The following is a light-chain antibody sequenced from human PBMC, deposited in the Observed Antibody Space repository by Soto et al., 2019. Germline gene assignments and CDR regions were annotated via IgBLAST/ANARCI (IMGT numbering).Light chain of an antibody. J-gene: IGKJ4*01. CDR1: QSVGSN. CDR3: QQYDNSPLT. Sequence: EIVMTQSPATLSVSPGEGATLSCGASQSVGSNLAWYQQKPGQAPRLLIYGASARATGIPARFSGSGSGTEFTLTISSLQSEDFVVYYCQQYDNSPLTFGGGTKVEIK. V-gene: IGKV3D-15*01. CDR2: GAS.